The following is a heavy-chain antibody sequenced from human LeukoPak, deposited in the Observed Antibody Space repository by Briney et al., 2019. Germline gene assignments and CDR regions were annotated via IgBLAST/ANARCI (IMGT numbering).Heavy chain of an antibody. Sequence: GGSLRLSCAASGFTFSSYAMHWVRQAPGKGLEWVAVISYDGSNKYYADSVKGRFTISRDNSKNTLYLQMNSLRAEDTAVYYCAREPGEWLGYYFDYWGQGTLVTVSS. D-gene: IGHD3-3*01. J-gene: IGHJ4*02. CDR2: ISYDGSNK. V-gene: IGHV3-30-3*01. CDR3: AREPGEWLGYYFDY. CDR1: GFTFSSYA.